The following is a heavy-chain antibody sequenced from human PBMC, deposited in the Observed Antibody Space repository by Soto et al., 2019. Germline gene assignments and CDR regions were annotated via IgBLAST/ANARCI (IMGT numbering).Heavy chain of an antibody. Sequence: PSQTLSLTCAISGDSVSSNSATWNGIRQSPSIGLEGRGGTYYRSKWYNDYAVSLKSRITINPDTSKNQFSLQMNSVTSEDRAVYSCARPGHDYGGSGSASDYYGMDVWGQGTTVTVSS. V-gene: IGHV6-1*01. CDR2: TYYRSKWYN. D-gene: IGHD4-17*01. J-gene: IGHJ6*02. CDR3: ARPGHDYGGSGSASDYYGMDV. CDR1: GDSVSSNSAT.